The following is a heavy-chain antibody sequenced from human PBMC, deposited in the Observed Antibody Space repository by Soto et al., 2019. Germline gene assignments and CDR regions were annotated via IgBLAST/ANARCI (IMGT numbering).Heavy chain of an antibody. D-gene: IGHD5-18*01. J-gene: IGHJ5*02. CDR1: GGPFSSYA. CDR3: ARERGYSYGTNWFDP. V-gene: IGHV1-69*13. Sequence: ASAKVSCKASGGPFSSYAIRRVRQAPGQGLEWMGGIIPIFGTANYAQKFQGRVTITADESTSTAYMELSSLRSEDTAVYYCARERGYSYGTNWFDPWGQGVLVTVSS. CDR2: IIPIFGTA.